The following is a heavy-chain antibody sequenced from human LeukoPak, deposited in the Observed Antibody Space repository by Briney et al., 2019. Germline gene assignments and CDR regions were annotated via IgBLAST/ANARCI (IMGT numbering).Heavy chain of an antibody. D-gene: IGHD3-9*01. CDR3: ASGNILTGYGYYFDY. CDR2: IYYSGST. V-gene: IGHV4-61*01. CDR1: GGSVSSGSYY. J-gene: IGHJ4*02. Sequence: PSETLSLTCTVSGGSVSSGSYYWSWIRQPPGKGLEWIGYIYYSGSTNYNPSLKSRVTISVDTSKNQFSLKLSSVTAADTAVYYCASGNILTGYGYYFDYWGQGTLVTVSS.